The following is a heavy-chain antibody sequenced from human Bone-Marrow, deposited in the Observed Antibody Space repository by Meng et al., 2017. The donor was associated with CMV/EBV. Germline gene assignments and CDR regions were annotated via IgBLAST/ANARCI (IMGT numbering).Heavy chain of an antibody. V-gene: IGHV3-33*01. CDR3: AREPVCSSTSCIHYFDY. D-gene: IGHD2-2*01. J-gene: IGHJ4*02. CDR1: GFTFSSYG. Sequence: GESLKISCAASGFTFSSYGMHWVRQAPGKGLEWVAVIWYDGSEKYYVDSVKGRFTISRDNSKNTLYLQMNSLRAEDTAVYYCAREPVCSSTSCIHYFDYWGQGTLVTVSS. CDR2: IWYDGSEK.